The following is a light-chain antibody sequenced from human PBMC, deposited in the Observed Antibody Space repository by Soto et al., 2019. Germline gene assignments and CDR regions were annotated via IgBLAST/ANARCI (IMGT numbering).Light chain of an antibody. Sequence: TQSPGTLSLSPGERATLSCRASQSFSGNYLAWYQQKPGQGPRLVIYAASSRATGIPDRFSGSGSGTDFTLTISRLEPEDFAVYYCQQYGSSRWTFGQGTKVDIK. CDR3: QQYGSSRWT. V-gene: IGKV3-20*01. CDR1: QSFSGNY. J-gene: IGKJ1*01. CDR2: AAS.